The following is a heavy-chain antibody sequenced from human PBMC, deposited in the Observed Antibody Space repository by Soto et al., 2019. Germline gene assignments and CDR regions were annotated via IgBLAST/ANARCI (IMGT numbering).Heavy chain of an antibody. J-gene: IGHJ6*02. D-gene: IGHD2-21*01. CDR3: ARRRANSNNYDMDV. V-gene: IGHV4-34*01. Sequence: SETLSLTCAVYGGSFSGYYWSWIRQPPGKGLEWIGEINHSGSTNYNPSLKSRVTISVDTSKNQFSLTLSSVTAADTAVYYCARRRANSNNYDMDVWGQGTTVTVSS. CDR2: INHSGST. CDR1: GGSFSGYY.